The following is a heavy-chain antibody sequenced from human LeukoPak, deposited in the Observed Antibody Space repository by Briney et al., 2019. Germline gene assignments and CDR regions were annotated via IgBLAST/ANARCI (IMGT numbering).Heavy chain of an antibody. CDR3: ARSSGGYSSGWYPYYFDY. Sequence: ASVKVSCTASGYTFSSYGISWVRQAPGQGLEWMGWISAYSGNTNYAQKLQGRLTMTTDTPTSTAYMELRSPRSDDTAGYYCARSSGGYSSGWYPYYFDYWGQGALVSVSS. J-gene: IGHJ4*02. CDR2: ISAYSGNT. D-gene: IGHD6-19*01. CDR1: GYTFSSYG. V-gene: IGHV1-18*04.